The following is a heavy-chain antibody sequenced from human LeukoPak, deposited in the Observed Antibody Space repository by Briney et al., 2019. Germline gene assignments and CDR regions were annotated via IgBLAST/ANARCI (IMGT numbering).Heavy chain of an antibody. J-gene: IGHJ6*03. V-gene: IGHV1-2*02. D-gene: IGHD3-10*01. CDR3: AREGVLLWFGPSYYMDV. CDR2: INPNSGGT. Sequence: ASVKVSCKASGYTFTGYYMHWVRQAPGQGLEWMGWINPNSGGTNYAQKFQGRVTMTRDTSISTAYMELSRLRSDDTAVYYCAREGVLLWFGPSYYMDVWGKGTTVTISS. CDR1: GYTFTGYY.